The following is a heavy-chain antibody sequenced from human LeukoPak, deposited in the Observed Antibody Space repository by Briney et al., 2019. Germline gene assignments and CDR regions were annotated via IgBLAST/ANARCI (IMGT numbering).Heavy chain of an antibody. Sequence: SVKVSCTASGGTFSSHAISWVRQAPGQGLEWVGGISPIFGTTHYAQKFQGRVTITTDESTSTGYMELKSLRSDDTAVYYCARGDSGYDYGFDNWGQGTLVTVSS. CDR1: GGTFSSHA. J-gene: IGHJ4*02. D-gene: IGHD5-12*01. V-gene: IGHV1-69*05. CDR3: ARGDSGYDYGFDN. CDR2: ISPIFGTT.